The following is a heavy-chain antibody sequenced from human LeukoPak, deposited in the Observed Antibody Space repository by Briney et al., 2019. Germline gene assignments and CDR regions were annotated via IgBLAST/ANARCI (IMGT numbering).Heavy chain of an antibody. Sequence: GGSLRLSCAASGFTFSNYAMSWVRQAPGKGLEWVSNISGSGSGGNTYYADSVKGRFTISRDSSKNTLYLQMNSLRAEDTAVYYCARSRQMRATLDAFDIWGQGTMVTVSS. D-gene: IGHD1-26*01. CDR3: ARSRQMRATLDAFDI. CDR2: ISGSGSGGNT. J-gene: IGHJ3*02. CDR1: GFTFSNYA. V-gene: IGHV3-23*01.